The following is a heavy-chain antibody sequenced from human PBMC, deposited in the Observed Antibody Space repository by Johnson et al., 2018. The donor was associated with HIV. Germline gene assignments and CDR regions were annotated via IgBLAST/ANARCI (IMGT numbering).Heavy chain of an antibody. CDR1: GFTFSSYW. V-gene: IGHV3-7*02. CDR3: ASGVDYGGNYGAFDI. J-gene: IGHJ3*02. Sequence: VQLVESGGDLIQPGGSLRLSCAASGFTFSSYWMSWVRQAPGKGLEWVANLKQDGSEKSYVDSVKGRFTISRDNSKNTLYLQMNSLRAEDTGVYYCASGVDYGGNYGAFDIWGQGTMVAVS. D-gene: IGHD4-23*01. CDR2: LKQDGSEK.